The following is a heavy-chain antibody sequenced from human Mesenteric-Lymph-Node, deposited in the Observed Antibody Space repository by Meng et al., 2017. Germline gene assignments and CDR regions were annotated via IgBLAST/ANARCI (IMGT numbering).Heavy chain of an antibody. CDR3: ARDVLAVAGSV. CDR1: GFTFNNYG. V-gene: IGHV3-23*04. Sequence: VQLVESGGDLVQPGGSLRLSCAASGFTFNNYGMSWVRQAPGKGLEWVSAIIGDGYKTYYADSVKGRFTISRDNSKNTLYLEMKGLKAEDTAVYYCARDVLAVAGSVWGQGTLVTVSS. CDR2: IIGDGYKT. J-gene: IGHJ4*02. D-gene: IGHD6-19*01.